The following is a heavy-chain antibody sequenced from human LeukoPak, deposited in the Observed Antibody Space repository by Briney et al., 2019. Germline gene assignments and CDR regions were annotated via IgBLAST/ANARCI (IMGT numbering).Heavy chain of an antibody. CDR1: GGSISPYY. D-gene: IGHD6-13*01. Sequence: PSETLSLTCTVSGGSISPYYWSWIRQPAGKGLEWIGRIYTSGSTNYNPSLKSRVTMSVDTSKNQFSLKLSSVTAADTAVYYCARDLDSSSWYGWFDPWGQGTLVTVSS. V-gene: IGHV4-4*07. J-gene: IGHJ5*02. CDR3: ARDLDSSSWYGWFDP. CDR2: IYTSGST.